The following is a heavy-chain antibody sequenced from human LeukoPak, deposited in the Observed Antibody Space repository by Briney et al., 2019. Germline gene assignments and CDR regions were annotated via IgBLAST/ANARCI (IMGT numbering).Heavy chain of an antibody. CDR3: ARHGAVAVTTQYFQH. V-gene: IGHV3-48*01. CDR2: ISSSSSTI. Sequence: GGSLRLSCAASGFTFSSYSMNWVRQAPGKGLEWVSYISSSSSTIYYADSVKGRFTISRDNAKNSLYLQMNSLRAEDTAVCYCARHGAVAVTTQYFQHWGQGTLVTVSS. D-gene: IGHD6-19*01. CDR1: GFTFSSYS. J-gene: IGHJ1*01.